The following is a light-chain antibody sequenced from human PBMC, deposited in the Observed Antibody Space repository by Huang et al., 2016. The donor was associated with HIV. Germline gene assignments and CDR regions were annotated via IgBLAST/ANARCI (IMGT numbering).Light chain of an antibody. Sequence: EIVMTQSPATLSLSPGERATLSCRASQSVNSKLAWYQQKPGQAPRLLIYGASTRATGVPGRFSGSGCGTEFTLTISSLQSEDFAVYYCQQYSKWPPNTFGQGTKLESK. V-gene: IGKV3-15*01. CDR3: QQYSKWPPNT. J-gene: IGKJ2*01. CDR2: GAS. CDR1: QSVNSK.